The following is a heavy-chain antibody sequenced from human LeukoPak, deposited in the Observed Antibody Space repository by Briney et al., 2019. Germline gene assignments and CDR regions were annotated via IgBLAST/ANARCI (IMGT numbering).Heavy chain of an antibody. J-gene: IGHJ5*02. D-gene: IGHD3-16*02. CDR2: INPNSGGT. CDR3: ARAGRIMITFGGVIAENWFDP. CDR1: GYTLTGYY. Sequence: ASVKVSCKASGYTLTGYYMHWVRQAPGQGLEWMGWINPNSGGTNYAQKFQGRVTMTRDTSISTAYMELSRLRSDDTAVYYCARAGRIMITFGGVIAENWFDPWGQGTLVTVSS. V-gene: IGHV1-2*02.